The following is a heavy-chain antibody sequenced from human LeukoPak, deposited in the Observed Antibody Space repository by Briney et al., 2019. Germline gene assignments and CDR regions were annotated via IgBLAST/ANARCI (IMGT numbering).Heavy chain of an antibody. Sequence: SETLSLTCTVSGGSISSYYWSWIRQPPGKGLEWIGYIYYSGSTNYNPSLKSRVTISVDTSKNQFSLKLSSVTAADTAVYYCARVITFGGVIVYDAFDIWGQGTMVTVSS. CDR1: GGSISSYY. CDR3: ARVITFGGVIVYDAFDI. CDR2: IYYSGST. J-gene: IGHJ3*02. D-gene: IGHD3-16*02. V-gene: IGHV4-59*01.